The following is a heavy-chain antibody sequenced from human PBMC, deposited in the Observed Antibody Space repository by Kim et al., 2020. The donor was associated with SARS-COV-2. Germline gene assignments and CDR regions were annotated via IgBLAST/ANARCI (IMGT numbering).Heavy chain of an antibody. V-gene: IGHV3-23*01. D-gene: IGHD3-22*01. Sequence: SVKGRFTSSRDNSKNTLYLQMNSLRAEDTAVYYCAKARHYDSSGFGAFDIWGQGTMVTVSS. J-gene: IGHJ3*02. CDR3: AKARHYDSSGFGAFDI.